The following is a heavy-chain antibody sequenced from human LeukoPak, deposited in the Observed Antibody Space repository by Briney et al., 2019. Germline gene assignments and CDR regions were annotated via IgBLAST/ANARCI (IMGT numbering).Heavy chain of an antibody. J-gene: IGHJ3*02. CDR2: INHSGST. CDR3: ARGPEPLPAFDI. D-gene: IGHD1-14*01. V-gene: IGHV4-34*01. Sequence: SETLSLTCAVYGGSFSGYYWSWIRQPPGKGLEWIGEINHSGSTNYNPSLESRVTISVDTSKNQFSLKLSSVTAADTAVYYCARGPEPLPAFDIWGQGTMVTVSS. CDR1: GGSFSGYY.